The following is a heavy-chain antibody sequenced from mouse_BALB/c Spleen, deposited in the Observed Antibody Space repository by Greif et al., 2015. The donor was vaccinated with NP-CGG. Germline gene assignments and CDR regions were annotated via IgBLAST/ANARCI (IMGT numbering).Heavy chain of an antibody. CDR2: IDPANVNL. Sequence: VQLQQSGAELVKPGASVKLSCTASGFNIKDTYMHWVKQRPEQGLEWIGRIDPANVNLKYDPKFQGKATITTDTSSNPACLQLSSLTSEDTVVYYCANAYDWSLGFAYWGQGTLVTVSA. V-gene: IGHV14-3*02. D-gene: IGHD2-14*01. CDR1: GFNIKDTY. CDR3: ANAYDWSLGFAY. J-gene: IGHJ3*01.